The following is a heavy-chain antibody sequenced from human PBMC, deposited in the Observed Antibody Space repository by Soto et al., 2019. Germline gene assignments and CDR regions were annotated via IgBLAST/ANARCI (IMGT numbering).Heavy chain of an antibody. CDR1: GGSISSGGYY. CDR3: ARYKTRALTDY. D-gene: IGHD1-1*01. Sequence: TLSLTCTVSGGSISSGGYYWSWIRQHPGKGLEWIGYIYYSGSTYYNPSLKSRVTISVDTSKNQFSLKLSSVTAADTAVYYCARYKTRALTDYWGQGTLVTVSS. CDR2: IYYSGST. J-gene: IGHJ4*02. V-gene: IGHV4-31*03.